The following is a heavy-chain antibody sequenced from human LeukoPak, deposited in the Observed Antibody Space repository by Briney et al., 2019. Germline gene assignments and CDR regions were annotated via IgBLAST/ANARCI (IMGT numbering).Heavy chain of an antibody. CDR2: IWYDASNK. J-gene: IGHJ4*02. CDR1: GFTFRSYG. D-gene: IGHD3-9*01. CDR3: ATDISTHYFGS. Sequence: GGSLRLSCAASGFTFRSYGMHWVRQAPGKGLEWVTFIWYDASNKYYAESVKGRFTISRDNSRNTVFLQMNSLRAEDTAIYYCATDISTHYFGSWGQGTLVTVSS. V-gene: IGHV3-30*02.